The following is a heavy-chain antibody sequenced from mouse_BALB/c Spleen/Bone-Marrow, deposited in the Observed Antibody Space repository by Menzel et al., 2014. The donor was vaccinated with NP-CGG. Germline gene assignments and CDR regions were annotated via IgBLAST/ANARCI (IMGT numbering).Heavy chain of an antibody. CDR1: GYTFTSYW. Sequence: VQLVESGAELAKPGASVKMSCKASGYTFTSYWMHWVKQRPGQGLEWIGYINPSTGYTEYNQKFKDKATLTADKSSSTAYMQLSSLTSKDSAVYYCARPENYDAMDYWGQGTPVTVSS. V-gene: IGHV1-7*01. CDR3: ARPENYDAMDY. J-gene: IGHJ4*01. CDR2: INPSTGYT.